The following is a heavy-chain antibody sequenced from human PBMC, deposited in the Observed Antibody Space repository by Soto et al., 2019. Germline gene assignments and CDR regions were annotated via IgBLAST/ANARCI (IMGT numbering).Heavy chain of an antibody. CDR2: IIPIFGTA. Sequence: ASVKVSCKASGGTYSSYAISWVRQAPEQGLEWMGGIIPIFGTANYAQKFQGRVTITADESTSTAYMELSSLRSEDTAVYYCASGTVEWELQNYYGMDVWGQGTTVTVSS. V-gene: IGHV1-69*13. CDR1: GGTYSSYA. CDR3: ASGTVEWELQNYYGMDV. J-gene: IGHJ6*02. D-gene: IGHD1-26*01.